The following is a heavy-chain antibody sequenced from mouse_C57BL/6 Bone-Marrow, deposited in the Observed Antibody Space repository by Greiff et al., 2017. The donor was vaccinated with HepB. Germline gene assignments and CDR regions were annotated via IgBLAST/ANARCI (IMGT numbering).Heavy chain of an antibody. CDR3: AVYGNYDY. D-gene: IGHD2-1*01. Sequence: QVQLKQSGPELVKPGASVKISCKASGYAFSSSWMNWVKQRPGKGLEWIGRIYPGDGDTNYNGKFKGKSTLTADKSSSTAYMQLSSLTSEDSAVDFSAVYGNYDYWGQGTTLTVSS. CDR2: IYPGDGDT. CDR1: GYAFSSSW. J-gene: IGHJ2*01. V-gene: IGHV1-82*01.